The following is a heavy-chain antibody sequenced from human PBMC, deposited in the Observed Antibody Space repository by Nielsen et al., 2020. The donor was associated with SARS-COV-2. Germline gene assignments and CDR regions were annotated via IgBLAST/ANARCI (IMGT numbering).Heavy chain of an antibody. CDR1: GYTFTKYG. Sequence: ASVKVSCKASGYTFTKYGISWVRQAPGQGLEWMGWISGNSDSAKYVKKFLGRVIMTTDTSTSTAYLEVRSLRSDDTAVYYCARCGYVDYYGMDVWGQGTTVTVSS. J-gene: IGHJ6*02. CDR3: ARCGYVDYYGMDV. CDR2: ISGNSDSA. V-gene: IGHV1-18*04. D-gene: IGHD5-12*01.